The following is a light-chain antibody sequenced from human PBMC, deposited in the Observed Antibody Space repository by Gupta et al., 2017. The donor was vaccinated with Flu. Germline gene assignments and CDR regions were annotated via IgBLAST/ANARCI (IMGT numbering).Light chain of an antibody. V-gene: IGLV2-14*01. Sequence: QSALTQPASVSGSPGQSITISCTGTISDIGGYNYVSWYQQHPGKAPKLMIYEVSYRPSGISDRFSGSKSGNTASLTISGLKADDEAVYYCSSYTGSVTVFGGGTKLTVL. J-gene: IGLJ2*01. CDR1: ISDIGGYNY. CDR2: EVS. CDR3: SSYTGSVTV.